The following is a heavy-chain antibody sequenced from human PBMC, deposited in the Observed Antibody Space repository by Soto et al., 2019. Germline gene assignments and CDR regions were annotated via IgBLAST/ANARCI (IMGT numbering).Heavy chain of an antibody. Sequence: QVQLVESGGGVVQPGRSLRLSCAGSGFTFATYGMHWVRQAPGKGLEWVSLIWHDGTNEDYADSVKGRFTISRDKSKNMLYLRMNGLRVEGTAVYYCARAPFYRGSRPLDYWGQGTLVTVSS. CDR3: ARAPFYRGSRPLDY. V-gene: IGHV3-33*01. D-gene: IGHD1-26*01. CDR2: IWHDGTNE. J-gene: IGHJ4*02. CDR1: GFTFATYG.